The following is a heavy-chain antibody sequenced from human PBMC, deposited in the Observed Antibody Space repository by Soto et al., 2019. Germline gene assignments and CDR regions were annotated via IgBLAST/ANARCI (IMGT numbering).Heavy chain of an antibody. V-gene: IGHV3-30-3*01. CDR3: ARDELIVLMVYAIRVWFGALDV. J-gene: IGHJ6*02. D-gene: IGHD2-8*01. CDR2: ISYDGSNK. CDR1: GFTFSSYA. Sequence: SLRLSCAASGFTFSSYAMHWVRQAPGKGLEWVAVISYDGSNKYYADSVKGRFTISRDNSKNTLYLQMNSLRAEDTAVYYCARDELIVLMVYAIRVWFGALDVWGQGTTVTVSS.